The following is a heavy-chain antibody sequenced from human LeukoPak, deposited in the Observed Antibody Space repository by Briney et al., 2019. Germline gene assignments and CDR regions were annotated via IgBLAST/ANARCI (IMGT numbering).Heavy chain of an antibody. Sequence: VASVKVSCKASGGTFSSYAISWVRQAPGQGLEWMGGIIPIFGTANYAQKFQGRVTITADESTSTAYMELSSLRSEDTAVYYCASSGEGYSPRFDYWGQGTLVTVSS. V-gene: IGHV1-69*13. CDR2: IIPIFGTA. D-gene: IGHD5-18*01. CDR1: GGTFSSYA. J-gene: IGHJ4*02. CDR3: ASSGEGYSPRFDY.